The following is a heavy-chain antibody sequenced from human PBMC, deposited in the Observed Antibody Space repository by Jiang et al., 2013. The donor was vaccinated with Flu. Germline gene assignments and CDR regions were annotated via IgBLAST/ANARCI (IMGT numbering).Heavy chain of an antibody. V-gene: IGHV3-23*01. D-gene: IGHD1-14*01. CDR3: AKGVAGNAFDI. Sequence: TISRDNSKNTLYLQMNSLRAEDTAVYYCAKGVAGNAFDIWGQGTMVTVSS. J-gene: IGHJ3*02.